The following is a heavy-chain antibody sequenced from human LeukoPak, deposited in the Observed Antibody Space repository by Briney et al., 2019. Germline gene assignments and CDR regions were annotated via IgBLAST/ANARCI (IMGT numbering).Heavy chain of an antibody. CDR1: GGSFSGYY. V-gene: IGHV4-34*01. Sequence: PSETLSLTCAVYGGSFSGYYWSWIRQPPGKGLEWIGEINHSGSTNYNPSLKSRVTISVDTSKNQFSLKLSSVTAADTAVYYCARGAYCSSTSCPGFDPWGQGTPVTVSS. J-gene: IGHJ5*02. CDR3: ARGAYCSSTSCPGFDP. D-gene: IGHD2-2*01. CDR2: INHSGST.